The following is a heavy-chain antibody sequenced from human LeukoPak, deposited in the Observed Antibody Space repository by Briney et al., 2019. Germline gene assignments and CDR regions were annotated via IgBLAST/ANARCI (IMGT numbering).Heavy chain of an antibody. Sequence: KPGGSLRLSCVASGFTFTTYTMYRVRQAPGKGLEWVSAITGRSAYIYYTDSVKGRFTISRDNAKNSLYLQMNSLRADDTAVYYCARDYGGNSDYWGQGTLVTVSS. CDR2: ITGRSAYI. V-gene: IGHV3-21*06. J-gene: IGHJ4*02. CDR1: GFTFTTYT. CDR3: ARDYGGNSDY. D-gene: IGHD4-23*01.